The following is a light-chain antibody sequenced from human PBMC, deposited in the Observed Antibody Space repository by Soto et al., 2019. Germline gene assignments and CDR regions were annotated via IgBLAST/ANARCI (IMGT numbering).Light chain of an antibody. CDR1: QSIVSH. J-gene: IGKJ5*01. V-gene: IGKV1D-16*01. CDR3: QQFRSLPIT. Sequence: TQMTRSPTYVSAVVRVVFNFSCRASQSIVSHLAWYQQKPEKAPKSLIYFASTLQSGVPSRFSASGSGTDFNLTIRSLQPEDFATYFCQQFRSLPITFGQGTRLEIK. CDR2: FAS.